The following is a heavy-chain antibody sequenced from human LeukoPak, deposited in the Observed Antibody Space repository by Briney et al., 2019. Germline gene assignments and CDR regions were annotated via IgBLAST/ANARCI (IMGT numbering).Heavy chain of an antibody. Sequence: PGGSLRLSCAASGFTFSNYWMSWVRQAPGKGLEWVANIKQDGSEIYSVDSVKGRFTISRDNAKNSLYLQMNSLRAEDTAVYYCARDKVVGATLFDSWGHGTLVTVSS. CDR1: GFTFSNYW. V-gene: IGHV3-7*01. D-gene: IGHD1-26*01. J-gene: IGHJ4*01. CDR2: IKQDGSEI. CDR3: ARDKVVGATLFDS.